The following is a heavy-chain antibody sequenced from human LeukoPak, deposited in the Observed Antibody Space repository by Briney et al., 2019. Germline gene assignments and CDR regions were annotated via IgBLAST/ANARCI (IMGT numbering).Heavy chain of an antibody. CDR3: ARAADYDFWSGYYGTDAFDI. D-gene: IGHD3-3*01. CDR2: INPNSGGT. J-gene: IGHJ3*02. Sequence: ASVKVSCKASGYTLTGYYMHWVRQAPGQGLEWMGWINPNSGGTNYAQKFQGRVTMTRDMSISTAYMELSRLRSDDTAVYYCARAADYDFWSGYYGTDAFDIWGQGTMVTVSS. V-gene: IGHV1-2*02. CDR1: GYTLTGYY.